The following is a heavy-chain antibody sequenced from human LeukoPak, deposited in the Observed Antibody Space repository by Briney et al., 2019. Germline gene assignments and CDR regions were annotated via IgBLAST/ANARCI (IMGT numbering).Heavy chain of an antibody. CDR2: IYSGGTT. D-gene: IGHD6-13*01. V-gene: IGHV3-66*01. Sequence: GGSLRLSCAASGFTVSSNYMSWVRQAPGKGLEWVSVIYSGGTTYYADSVKGRFTISRDNSKNTLYLQMNSLRAEDTAVYYCARDRAGVLDYWGQGTLVTVSS. CDR3: ARDRAGVLDY. CDR1: GFTVSSNY. J-gene: IGHJ4*02.